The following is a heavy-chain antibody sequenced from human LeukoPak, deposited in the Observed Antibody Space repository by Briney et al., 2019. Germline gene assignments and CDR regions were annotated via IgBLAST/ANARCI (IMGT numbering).Heavy chain of an antibody. Sequence: PSETLSLTCTVSGGSISSYYWSWIRQPAGKGLEWIGRIYTSGSTNYNPSLKSRVTISVDTSKKQFSLKLSAVTASDTAVYYCAGQAVSAWFDPWGQGTLVTVSS. CDR1: GGSISSYY. CDR3: AGQAVSAWFDP. CDR2: IYTSGST. J-gene: IGHJ5*02. V-gene: IGHV4-4*07. D-gene: IGHD2-8*01.